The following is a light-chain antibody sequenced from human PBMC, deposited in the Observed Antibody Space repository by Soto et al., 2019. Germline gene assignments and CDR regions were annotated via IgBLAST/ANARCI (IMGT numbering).Light chain of an antibody. CDR1: TGTVTSGYY. CDR3: LLYYGGAYV. J-gene: IGLJ1*01. CDR2: NTS. V-gene: IGLV7-43*01. Sequence: QAVVTQEPSLTVSPGGTVTLTCASSTGTVTSGYYPSWFQQKPGQAHRALIYNTSNKHSWTPARFSGSLLGGKAALTLSGVQPEDEAEYYCLLYYGGAYVFGTGTKVTVL.